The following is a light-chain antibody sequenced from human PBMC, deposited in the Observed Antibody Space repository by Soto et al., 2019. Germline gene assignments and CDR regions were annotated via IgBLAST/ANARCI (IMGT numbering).Light chain of an antibody. Sequence: EIVLTQSPATLSLSPGERATLSCRASQSVSSYLAWYQQKPGQAPRLLIYDASNRATDIPARFSGSGSGTAFTLTISTLDSEVFAVYYCQRRGNWPRTLGQGTKLEIK. V-gene: IGKV3-11*01. J-gene: IGKJ2*01. CDR1: QSVSSY. CDR2: DAS. CDR3: QRRGNWPRT.